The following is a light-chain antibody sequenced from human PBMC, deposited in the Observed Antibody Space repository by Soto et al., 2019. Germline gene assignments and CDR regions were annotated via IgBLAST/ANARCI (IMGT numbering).Light chain of an antibody. V-gene: IGLV1-40*01. Sequence: QSVLTQPPSVSGAPGQRVTISCTGSSSNIGAGYDVHWYLQLPGTAPKLLVYTNNNRPSGVPDRFSGSKSGTSASLAISGLRAEDEADYYCQSYDSRLSAYVFGTGIKVTVL. CDR2: TNN. CDR3: QSYDSRLSAYV. CDR1: SSNIGAGYD. J-gene: IGLJ1*01.